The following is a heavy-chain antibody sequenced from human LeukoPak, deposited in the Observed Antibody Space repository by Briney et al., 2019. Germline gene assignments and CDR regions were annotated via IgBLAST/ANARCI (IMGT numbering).Heavy chain of an antibody. Sequence: PGGSLRLSCAASGFTFSSYAMHWVRQAPGKGLEWVAVISYDGSNKYYADSVKGRFTISRDNSKNTLYQQMNSLRAEDTAVYYCARAPEWEHQGTLGYWGQGTLVTVSS. CDR1: GFTFSSYA. CDR2: ISYDGSNK. CDR3: ARAPEWEHQGTLGY. D-gene: IGHD1-26*01. V-gene: IGHV3-30*01. J-gene: IGHJ4*02.